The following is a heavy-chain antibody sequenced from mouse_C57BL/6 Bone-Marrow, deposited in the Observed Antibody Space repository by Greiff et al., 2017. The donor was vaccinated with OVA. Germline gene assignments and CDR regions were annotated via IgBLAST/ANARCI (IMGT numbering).Heavy chain of an antibody. D-gene: IGHD2-12*01. CDR2: IYPRSGNT. J-gene: IGHJ3*01. V-gene: IGHV1-81*01. CDR1: GYTFTSYG. CDR3: AAYYSYYGAY. Sequence: QVQLQQSGAELARPGASVKLSCKASGYTFTSYGISWVKQRTGQGLEWIGEIYPRSGNTYYNEKVKGKATLTADKSSSTAYMELRSLTSADSAVYFCAAYYSYYGAYWGQGTLVTVSA.